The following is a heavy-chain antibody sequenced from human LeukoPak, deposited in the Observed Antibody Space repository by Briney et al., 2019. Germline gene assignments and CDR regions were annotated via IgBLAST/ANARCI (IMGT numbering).Heavy chain of an antibody. J-gene: IGHJ3*01. CDR1: GFTFSSYW. Sequence: GFLRLSCAASGFTFSSYWMHWGRQVPGKGPVWVSHINTDGSSTTYADSVKGRFTISRDNAKNTLYLQMNSLRAEDTAVYYCARDWRAMNAFDVWGQGTMVTVSS. CDR3: ARDWRAMNAFDV. V-gene: IGHV3-74*01. D-gene: IGHD5-18*01. CDR2: INTDGSST.